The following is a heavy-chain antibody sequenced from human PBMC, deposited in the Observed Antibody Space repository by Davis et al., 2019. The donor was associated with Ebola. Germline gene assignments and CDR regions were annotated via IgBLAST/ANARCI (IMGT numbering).Heavy chain of an antibody. D-gene: IGHD1-1*01. J-gene: IGHJ3*02. V-gene: IGHV1-69*04. CDR2: IIPMLGIA. Sequence: SVKVSCKASGGTFSSYAISWVRQAPGQGLEWMGRIIPMLGIANYAQKSQGRVTITADKSTSTAYMELSSLRSEDTAVYYCARALNWNPRGGAFDIWGQGTMVTVSS. CDR1: GGTFSSYA. CDR3: ARALNWNPRGGAFDI.